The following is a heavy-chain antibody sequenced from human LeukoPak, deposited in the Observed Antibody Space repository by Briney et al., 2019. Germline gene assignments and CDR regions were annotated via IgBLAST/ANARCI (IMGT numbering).Heavy chain of an antibody. CDR1: GFTFSSYW. J-gene: IGHJ6*03. CDR3: VKNFWSDKYYYYYMDV. Sequence: GGSLRLSCAASGFTFSSYWMHWVRQAPEKGLVWVSGINRDGGSTSYADSVKGRFTISRDNSKNTLYLQMNSLRAEDTAVYYCVKNFWSDKYYYYYMDVWGKGTTVTVSS. V-gene: IGHV3-74*01. CDR2: INRDGGST. D-gene: IGHD3-3*01.